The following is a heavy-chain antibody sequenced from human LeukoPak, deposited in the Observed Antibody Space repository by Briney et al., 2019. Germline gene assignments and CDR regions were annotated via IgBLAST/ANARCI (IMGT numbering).Heavy chain of an antibody. CDR2: IYYSGRT. V-gene: IGHV4-39*07. CDR3: ARGATGTTNHYYYYYYMDV. J-gene: IGHJ6*03. Sequence: PSETLSLTXSVSGDSVSRSDSYWDWIRQPPGKGLQWVGTIYYSGRTYYSPSLKSRVTISVDTSKNQFSLKLSSVTAADTAVYYCARGATGTTNHYYYYYYMDVWGKGTTVTVSS. D-gene: IGHD1-7*01. CDR1: GDSVSRSDSY.